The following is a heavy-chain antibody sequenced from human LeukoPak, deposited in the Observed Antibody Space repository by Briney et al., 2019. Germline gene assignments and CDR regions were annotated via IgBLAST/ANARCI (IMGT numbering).Heavy chain of an antibody. CDR1: GGSISSYY. D-gene: IGHD3-10*01. Sequence: SETLSLTCTVSGGSISSYYWSWIRQPPGKGLEWIGYIYYSGSTNYNPSLKSRVTISVDTSKNQFSLKLSSVTAADTAVYYCARRNYGSGSYACWGQGTLVTVSS. J-gene: IGHJ4*02. CDR2: IYYSGST. V-gene: IGHV4-59*01. CDR3: ARRNYGSGSYAC.